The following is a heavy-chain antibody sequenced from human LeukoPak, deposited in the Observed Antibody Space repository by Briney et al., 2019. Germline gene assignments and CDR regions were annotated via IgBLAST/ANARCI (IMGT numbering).Heavy chain of an antibody. CDR2: IYVTGA. D-gene: IGHD3-16*02. CDR1: GGSIGTYY. Sequence: SETLSLTCTVSGGSIGTYYWSWVRQSPGTGLEWIGYIYVTGARYNPYLQSRVTISVDRSRNQFFLKMTSVTAADTAVYYCARHIGGGIEDMDVWGRGTKVTVSS. J-gene: IGHJ6*03. V-gene: IGHV4-59*08. CDR3: ARHIGGGIEDMDV.